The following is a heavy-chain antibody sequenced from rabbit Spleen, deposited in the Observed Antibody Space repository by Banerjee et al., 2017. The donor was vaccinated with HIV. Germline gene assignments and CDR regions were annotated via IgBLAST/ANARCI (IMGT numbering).Heavy chain of an antibody. CDR3: ARGTNSAGYNSNL. D-gene: IGHD1-1*01. Sequence: QEQLVESGGGLVQPEGSLTLTCTASGFSFSSGYYMCWVRQAPGKGLEWIACIYTGSSGSTYYARWAKGRFTMSKTSTTVTLQMTSLTAADTATYFCARGTNSAGYNSNLWGPGTLVTVS. CDR2: IYTGSSGST. CDR1: GFSFSSGYY. J-gene: IGHJ4*01. V-gene: IGHV1S45*01.